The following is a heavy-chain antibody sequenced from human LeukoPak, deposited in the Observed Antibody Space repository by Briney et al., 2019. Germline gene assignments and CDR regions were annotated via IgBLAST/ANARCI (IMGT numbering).Heavy chain of an antibody. V-gene: IGHV3-48*01. CDR3: ARGAMYGYCSGGSCSTSGVFDY. D-gene: IGHD2-15*01. J-gene: IGHJ4*02. CDR1: GFTFSSYS. Sequence: GGSLRLSCAASGFTFSSYSMNWVRQAPGKGLEWVSYISSSSSTIYYADSVKGRFTISRDNAKNSLYLQMNSLRAEDTAVYYCARGAMYGYCSGGSCSTSGVFDYWGQGTLVTVSS. CDR2: ISSSSSTI.